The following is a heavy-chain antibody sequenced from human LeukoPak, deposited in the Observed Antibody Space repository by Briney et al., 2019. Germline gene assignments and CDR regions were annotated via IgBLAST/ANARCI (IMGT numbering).Heavy chain of an antibody. D-gene: IGHD2-21*02. CDR1: GFTFSSYA. CDR3: ANAGGDSRPHDY. CDR2: ISGSGGST. J-gene: IGHJ4*02. V-gene: IGHV3-23*01. Sequence: RGSLRLSCAASGFTFSSYAMSWVRQAPGKGPEWVSAISGSGGSTSYADAVKGRLTISRDNSKNTLSLLMNSLRAEDTAVYYCANAGGDSRPHDYWGQGTLVTVSS.